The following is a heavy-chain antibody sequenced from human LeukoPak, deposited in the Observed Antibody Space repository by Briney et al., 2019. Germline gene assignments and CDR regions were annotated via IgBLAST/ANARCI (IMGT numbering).Heavy chain of an antibody. V-gene: IGHV1-69*13. CDR2: IIPIFGTA. Sequence: ASVKVSCKASGGTFSSYAISWVRQAPGQGLEWIGGIIPIFGTANYAQKFQGRVTITADESTSTAYMELSSLRSEDTAVYYCARGGPPHPDILTGYYPDDYWGQGTLVTVSS. J-gene: IGHJ4*02. CDR3: ARGGPPHPDILTGYYPDDY. CDR1: GGTFSSYA. D-gene: IGHD3-9*01.